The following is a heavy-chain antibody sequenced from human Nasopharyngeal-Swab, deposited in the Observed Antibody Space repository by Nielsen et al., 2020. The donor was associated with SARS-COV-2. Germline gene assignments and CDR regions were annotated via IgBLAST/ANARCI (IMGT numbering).Heavy chain of an antibody. Sequence: GESLKISCAASGFTVTSNYMSWVRQAPGKGLEWVSIIYDGGSTYYAESVKGRFTISRDNAKNSLFLQMNSLRAEETAIYYCVRGSYGHYDSWGQGALITVSS. V-gene: IGHV3-66*01. J-gene: IGHJ5*01. CDR2: IYDGGST. D-gene: IGHD4-17*01. CDR1: GFTVTSNY. CDR3: VRGSYGHYDS.